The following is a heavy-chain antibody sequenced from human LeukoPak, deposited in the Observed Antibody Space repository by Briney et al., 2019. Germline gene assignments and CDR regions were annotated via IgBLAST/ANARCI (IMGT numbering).Heavy chain of an antibody. J-gene: IGHJ4*02. CDR3: ARDPSKAMGYYDSSGSYFDY. CDR1: GYTFTSYG. Sequence: ASVKVSCKASGYTFTSYGISWVRQAPGQGLEWMGWISAYNGNTNYAQKLQGRVTMTTDTSTSTAYMELRSLRSDDTAVYYCARDPSKAMGYYDSSGSYFDYWGQGTPVTVSS. V-gene: IGHV1-18*01. D-gene: IGHD3-22*01. CDR2: ISAYNGNT.